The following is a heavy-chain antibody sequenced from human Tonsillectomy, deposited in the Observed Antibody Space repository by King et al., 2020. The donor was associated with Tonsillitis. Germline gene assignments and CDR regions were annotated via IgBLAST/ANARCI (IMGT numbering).Heavy chain of an antibody. CDR2: IWSDGSNK. CDR1: GFTFSSYG. Sequence: VQLVESGGGVVQPGRSLRLSCAASGFTFSSYGMVWVRQAPGKGLEWLAVIWSDGSNKDYADSVKGRCPISRDNSNNTLYLQINSLRAEDTAIYYCARDGSGYPYYYYYMDVWGKGTTVTVSS. J-gene: IGHJ6*03. CDR3: ARDGSGYPYYYYYMDV. V-gene: IGHV3-33*01. D-gene: IGHD5-12*01.